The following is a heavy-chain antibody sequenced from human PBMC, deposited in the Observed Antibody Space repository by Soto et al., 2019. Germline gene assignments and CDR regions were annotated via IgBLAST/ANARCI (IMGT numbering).Heavy chain of an antibody. J-gene: IGHJ6*02. CDR2: TYYRSKWYN. CDR3: ARGHYYYGLDV. Sequence: SQTLSLTCAISGDSVSSNSAPWTWIRQSPSRGLEWLGRTYYRSKWYNDYAVSVKSRITINPDTSKNQFSLQLNSVTPDDTAIYYCARGHYYYGLDVWGLGTTVTVSS. V-gene: IGHV6-1*01. CDR1: GDSVSSNSAP.